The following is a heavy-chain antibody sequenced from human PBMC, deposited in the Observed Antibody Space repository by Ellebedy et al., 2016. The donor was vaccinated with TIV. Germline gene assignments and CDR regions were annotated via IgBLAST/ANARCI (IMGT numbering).Heavy chain of an antibody. V-gene: IGHV3-23*01. J-gene: IGHJ4*02. CDR3: AKALDYDYIWGSYRPPARSDY. CDR1: GFTFSSYA. D-gene: IGHD3-16*02. CDR2: ISGSGGST. Sequence: GGSLRLSXAASGFTFSSYAMSWVRQAPGKGLEWVSAISGSGGSTYYADSVKGRFTISRDNSKNTLYLQRNSLRAEDTAVYYCAKALDYDYIWGSYRPPARSDYWGQGTLVTVSS.